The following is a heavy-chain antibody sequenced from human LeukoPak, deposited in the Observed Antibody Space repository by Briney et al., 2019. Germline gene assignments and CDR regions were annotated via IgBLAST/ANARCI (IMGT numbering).Heavy chain of an antibody. J-gene: IGHJ4*02. V-gene: IGHV3-23*01. CDR2: ISGSGNRT. CDR3: ARVQYGYLSGSYRIFFDY. CDR1: GFTFTSYA. D-gene: IGHD3-10*01. Sequence: PGGSLRLFCAVSGFTFTSYAIAWVRQAPGKGLEWVSTISGSGNRTYYAKSVKGRFTLSRDKSTSMVYLQMSSLRVEETAVYYCARVQYGYLSGSYRIFFDYWGQGALVTVSS.